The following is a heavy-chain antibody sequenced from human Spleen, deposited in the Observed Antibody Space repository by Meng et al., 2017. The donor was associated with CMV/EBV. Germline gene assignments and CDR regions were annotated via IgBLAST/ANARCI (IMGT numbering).Heavy chain of an antibody. D-gene: IGHD5-18*01. CDR3: AKTLNGYGGEDS. Sequence: GESLKISCTASGFTFKRYAMTWVRQAPGKGLEWISLISDSGDSPYYADSVKGRFTISRDNSKNMVYLQMKSLRADDTARYYCAKTLNGYGGEDSWGQGTLVTVSS. CDR2: ISDSGDSP. V-gene: IGHV3-23*01. CDR1: GFTFKRYA. J-gene: IGHJ4*02.